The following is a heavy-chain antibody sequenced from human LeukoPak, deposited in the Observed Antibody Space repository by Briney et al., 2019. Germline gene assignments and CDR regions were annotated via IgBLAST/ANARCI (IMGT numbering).Heavy chain of an antibody. CDR2: ISGSGGST. D-gene: IGHD3-10*01. Sequence: AGGSLRLSCAASGFTFSSYAMSWVRQAPGKGLEWVPAISGSGGSTYYADSVKGRFTISRDNSKNTLYLQMNSLRAEDTAVYYCAILPLLWFGELPAYWGQGTLVTVSS. CDR1: GFTFSSYA. V-gene: IGHV3-23*01. J-gene: IGHJ4*02. CDR3: AILPLLWFGELPAY.